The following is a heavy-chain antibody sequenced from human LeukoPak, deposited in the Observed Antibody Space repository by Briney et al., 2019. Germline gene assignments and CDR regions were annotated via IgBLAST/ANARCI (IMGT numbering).Heavy chain of an antibody. J-gene: IGHJ6*03. Sequence: GGSLRLSCAASGFSVINHFMHWVRQVPGEGLQWVSTVNGAGVTYYAASVKGRFTISRDTVKNTFSLQMNNLRADDTAVYFCARRGVQGYMDVWGKGTTVTVSS. D-gene: IGHD1-26*01. CDR1: GFSVINHF. V-gene: IGHV3-23*01. CDR3: ARRGVQGYMDV. CDR2: VNGAGVT.